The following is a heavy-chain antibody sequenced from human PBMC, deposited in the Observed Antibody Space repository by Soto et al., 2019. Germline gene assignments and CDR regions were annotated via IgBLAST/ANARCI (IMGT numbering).Heavy chain of an antibody. CDR1: GFTFSRFG. J-gene: IGHJ4*02. V-gene: IGHV3-30-3*01. CDR2: ISQDGGNK. D-gene: IGHD4-17*01. Sequence: QVQLMESGGGVVQSGRSLRLSCAASGFTFSRFGMHWVRQAPGKGLEWVAMISQDGGNKNYADSVKGRFTISRDNSRDTLYLEMNSLRPEDAAKYYCARDVMTSVTEDYWGQGTLVTVSS. CDR3: ARDVMTSVTEDY.